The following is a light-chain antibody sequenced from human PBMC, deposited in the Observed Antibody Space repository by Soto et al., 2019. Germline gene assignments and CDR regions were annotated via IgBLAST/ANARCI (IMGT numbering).Light chain of an antibody. V-gene: IGLV4-69*01. CDR1: SGHSGNA. CDR2: LNSVGNV. Sequence: QPVLTQSPSASASLGASVKLTYTLSSGHSGNAVAWHQQQPEKGPRYLMKLNSVGNVEKGDGIPDRFSGSSSGAERYLTISSLQSEDEADYYCQTWGTGIWVFGGGTKLTVL. CDR3: QTWGTGIWV. J-gene: IGLJ3*02.